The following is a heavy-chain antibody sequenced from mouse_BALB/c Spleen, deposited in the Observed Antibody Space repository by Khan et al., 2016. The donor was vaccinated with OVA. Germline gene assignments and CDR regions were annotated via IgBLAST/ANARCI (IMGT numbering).Heavy chain of an antibody. D-gene: IGHD1-1*01. V-gene: IGHV5-17*02. CDR3: ATSYFYGYYFDY. Sequence: EVELVESGGDLVQPGGSRKLSCAASGFTFSSYGMHWVRQAPEKGLEWVASISGDSNTIYYADTVKGRFTISRVNPRNTLFLQMTSLMSEDAAMYYCATSYFYGYYFDYWGPGTTLTVSS. CDR1: GFTFSSYG. J-gene: IGHJ2*01. CDR2: ISGDSNTI.